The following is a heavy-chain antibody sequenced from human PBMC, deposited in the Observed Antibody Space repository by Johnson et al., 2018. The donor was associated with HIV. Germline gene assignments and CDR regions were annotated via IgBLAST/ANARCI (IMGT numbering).Heavy chain of an antibody. V-gene: IGHV3-7*01. CDR1: GLTFSSHW. D-gene: IGHD3-22*01. J-gene: IGHJ3*02. CDR2: IKQDGSEK. CDR3: ARQLGYYYDSSGYYAEPDDAFDI. Sequence: VQLVESGGGLVQPGGSLRLSCAASGLTFSSHWMSWVRQAPGKGLEWVANIKQDGSEKYYVDSVKGRFTISRDNAKNSLYLQMNSLRAEDTAVYYCARQLGYYYDSSGYYAEPDDAFDIWGQGTMVTVSS.